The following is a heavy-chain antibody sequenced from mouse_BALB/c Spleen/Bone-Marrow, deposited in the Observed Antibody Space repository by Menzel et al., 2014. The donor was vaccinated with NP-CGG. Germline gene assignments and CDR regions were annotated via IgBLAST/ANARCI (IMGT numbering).Heavy chain of an antibody. CDR2: IWAGGST. D-gene: IGHD1-1*01. CDR1: GFSLTSYG. J-gene: IGHJ4*01. V-gene: IGHV2-9*02. CDR3: AGGSYYEGAMDY. Sequence: QVQLQQSGPGLVAPSQSLSITCTVSGFSLTSYGVHWVRQPPGKVLEWLGVIWAGGSTNYNPALMSRLSISKDNSKSQVFLKMNSLQTDDTAMYYCAGGSYYEGAMDYWGQGTSVTVSS.